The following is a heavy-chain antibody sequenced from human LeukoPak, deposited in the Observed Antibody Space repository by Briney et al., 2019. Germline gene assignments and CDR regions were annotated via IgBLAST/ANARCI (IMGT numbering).Heavy chain of an antibody. CDR2: INHSGST. D-gene: IGHD2-2*01. CDR1: VGSFSGYY. V-gene: IGHV4-34*01. Sequence: PSETLSLTCAVYVGSFSGYYWSLIRQPPGKGLEWIGEINHSGSTNYNPSLKSRVAISVDTSKNQFSLKLSSVTAADTAVYYCARARYCSSTSCFRFDYWGQGTLVTVSS. J-gene: IGHJ4*02. CDR3: ARARYCSSTSCFRFDY.